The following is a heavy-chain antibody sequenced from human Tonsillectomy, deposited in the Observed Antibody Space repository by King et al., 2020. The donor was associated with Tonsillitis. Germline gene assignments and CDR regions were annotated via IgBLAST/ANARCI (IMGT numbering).Heavy chain of an antibody. J-gene: IGHJ4*02. Sequence: QLVQSGGGVVQPGRSLRLSCAASGFTFSSYGMHWVRQAPCKGLEWVAVIWYDGSNKYYADSLKGRFTISRDNSKNTLYLQMNSLRAEDTAVYYCARDYESGFGELGHLFDYWGQGTLVTVSS. CDR1: GFTFSSYG. CDR3: ARDYESGFGELGHLFDY. V-gene: IGHV3-33*08. D-gene: IGHD3-10*01. CDR2: IWYDGSNK.